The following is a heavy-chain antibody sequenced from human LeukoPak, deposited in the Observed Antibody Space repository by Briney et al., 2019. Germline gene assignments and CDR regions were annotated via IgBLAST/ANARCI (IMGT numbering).Heavy chain of an antibody. J-gene: IGHJ3*02. CDR3: AKDPIWGYSYGYDAFDI. CDR1: GFTFSSYA. D-gene: IGHD5-18*01. CDR2: ISGSGGST. Sequence: GGSLRLPCAASGFTFSSYAMSWFRQAPGKGLEWVSAISGSGGSTYYADSVKGRFTISRDNSKNTLYLQMNSLRAEDTAVYYCAKDPIWGYSYGYDAFDIWGQGTMVTVSS. V-gene: IGHV3-23*01.